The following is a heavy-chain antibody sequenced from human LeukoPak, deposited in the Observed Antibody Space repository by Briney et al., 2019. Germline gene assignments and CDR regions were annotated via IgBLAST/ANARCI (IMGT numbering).Heavy chain of an antibody. CDR3: VRDGGVSGYDLLDY. CDR1: GFTFSNYW. Sequence: GGSQRLSCAASGFTFSNYWMTWVRQAPGKGLEWVAHINQDGSEEHYMDSAKARFTISRDNAKNSLSLQMNSLRAEDTAVYYCVRDGGVSGYDLLDYWGQGTLVTVSS. J-gene: IGHJ4*02. V-gene: IGHV3-7*01. CDR2: INQDGSEE. D-gene: IGHD5-12*01.